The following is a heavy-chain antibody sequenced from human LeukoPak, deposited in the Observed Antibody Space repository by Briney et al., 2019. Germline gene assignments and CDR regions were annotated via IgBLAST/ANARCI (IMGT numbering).Heavy chain of an antibody. V-gene: IGHV3-48*03. CDR3: TRGCASCVWFD. J-gene: IGHJ4*02. CDR1: GFTFSSYE. Sequence: GGSLRLSCAAPGFTFSSYEMNWVRQAPGKGLEWVSYISVSGSITYHADSVKGRFTISRDNAKNSLYLQMNSLRAEDTAVYYCTRGCASCVWFDWGQGTLVAVSS. D-gene: IGHD2-15*01. CDR2: ISVSGSIT.